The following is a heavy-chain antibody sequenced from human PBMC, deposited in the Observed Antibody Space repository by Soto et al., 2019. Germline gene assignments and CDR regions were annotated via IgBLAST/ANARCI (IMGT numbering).Heavy chain of an antibody. CDR3: MTAPGLNVLF. J-gene: IGHJ4*02. D-gene: IGHD3-16*01. V-gene: IGHV3-15*01. CDR1: GFTFIDAW. Sequence: EVQLVESGGGLVKPGGSLRLSCVGSGFTFIDAWMSWVRQAPGKGLEWVGRLKSETDGGTADYAAPVEGRFNISRDESKNTLYLQMNSLKSEDTAVYYCMTAPGLNVLFWGQGALVTVSS. CDR2: LKSETDGGTA.